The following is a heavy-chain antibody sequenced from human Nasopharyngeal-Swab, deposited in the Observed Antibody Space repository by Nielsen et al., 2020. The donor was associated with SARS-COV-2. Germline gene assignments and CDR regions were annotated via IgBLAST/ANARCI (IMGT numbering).Heavy chain of an antibody. CDR2: ISGSGGST. CDR3: AKARYSGSYPPPFFDY. Sequence: ARVRTLAYCACGLAFISYAMGWDRQAPGKGLEWVSAISGSGGSTYYADSVKGRFTISRDNSKNTLYLQMNSLRAEDTAVYYCAKARYSGSYPPPFFDYWGQGTLVTVSS. CDR1: GLAFISYA. D-gene: IGHD1-26*01. V-gene: IGHV3-23*01. J-gene: IGHJ4*02.